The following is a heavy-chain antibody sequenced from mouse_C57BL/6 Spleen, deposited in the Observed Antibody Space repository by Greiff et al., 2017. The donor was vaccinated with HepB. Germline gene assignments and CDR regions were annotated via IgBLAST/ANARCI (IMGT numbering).Heavy chain of an antibody. CDR1: GYTFTSYW. CDR3: ARTDYSNYSAMDY. J-gene: IGHJ4*01. CDR2: VDPSDSYT. Sequence: VHLQQPGAELVLPGASVKLSCKASGYTFTSYWMHWVKQRPGQGLEWIGEVDPSDSYTNYNQKFKGKSTLTTDKSSSTAYMQLSNLTTEDSAVYDRARTDYSNYSAMDYWGQGTSVTVSS. D-gene: IGHD2-5*01. V-gene: IGHV1-69*01.